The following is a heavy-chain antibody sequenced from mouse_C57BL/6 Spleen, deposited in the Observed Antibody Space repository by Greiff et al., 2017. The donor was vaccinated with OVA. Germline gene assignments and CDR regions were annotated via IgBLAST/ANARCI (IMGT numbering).Heavy chain of an antibody. Sequence: EVQLVESGGGLVQPGGSMKLSCVASGFTFSNYWMNWVRQSPEKGLEWVAQIRLKSDNYATHYAESVKGRFTISRDDSKSSVYLQMNNLRAEDTGIYYCTGYFVYYFDYWGQGTTLTVSS. J-gene: IGHJ2*01. V-gene: IGHV6-3*01. CDR2: IRLKSDNYAT. D-gene: IGHD1-1*01. CDR3: TGYFVYYFDY. CDR1: GFTFSNYW.